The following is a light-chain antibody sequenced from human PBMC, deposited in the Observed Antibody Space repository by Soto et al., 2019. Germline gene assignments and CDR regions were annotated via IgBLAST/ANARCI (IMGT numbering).Light chain of an antibody. CDR2: EVS. Sequence: QSVLTQPPSASGSPGQSVTISCTGTSSDVGGYNYVSWYQQHPGKAPKRMIYEVSKRPSGVPDRFSGSKSGNTASLTVSGLQAEDAADYDCSSYAGSNNYVFGTGTKVTVL. CDR3: SSYAGSNNYV. J-gene: IGLJ1*01. CDR1: SSDVGGYNY. V-gene: IGLV2-8*01.